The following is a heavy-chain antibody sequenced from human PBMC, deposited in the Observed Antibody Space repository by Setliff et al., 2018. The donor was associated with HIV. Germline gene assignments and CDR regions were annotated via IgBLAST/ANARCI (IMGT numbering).Heavy chain of an antibody. V-gene: IGHV3-9*01. CDR2: INWNGDMT. D-gene: IGHD3-3*01. CDR1: GFIFSSYA. J-gene: IGHJ4*02. CDR3: ARDAGSLEVLEWLPRYYFDD. Sequence: PGGSLRLSCAGSGFIFSSYAMYWVRQAPGKGLEWVSGINWNGDMTAYAEFTKGRFTISRDNARKSLHLQMDSLRPDDTAFYFCARDAGSLEVLEWLPRYYFDDWGQGTLVTVSS.